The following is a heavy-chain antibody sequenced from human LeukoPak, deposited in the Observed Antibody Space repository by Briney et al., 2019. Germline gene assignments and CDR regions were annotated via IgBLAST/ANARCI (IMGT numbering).Heavy chain of an antibody. D-gene: IGHD2-15*01. CDR3: AKQLGYCSDGSCYFPY. CDR1: GFTFSSYG. Sequence: QPGGSLRLSCAASGFTFSSYGMHWVRQAPGKGLEWVSAISNNGGYTYYADSVQGRFTISRDNSKSTLCLQMNSLRAEDTAVYYCAKQLGYCSDGSCYFPYWGQGTLVTVSS. V-gene: IGHV3-23*01. CDR2: ISNNGGYT. J-gene: IGHJ4*02.